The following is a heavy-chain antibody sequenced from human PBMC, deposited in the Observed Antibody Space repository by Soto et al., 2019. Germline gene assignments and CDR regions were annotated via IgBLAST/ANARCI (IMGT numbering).Heavy chain of an antibody. CDR1: GGTFSSYA. CDR3: ARDVRGYSYGSYYYYGMDV. D-gene: IGHD5-18*01. CDR2: IIPIFGTA. Sequence: GASVKVSCKASGGTFSSYAISWVRQAPGQGLEWMGGIIPIFGTANYAQKFQGRVTITADESTSTAYMELSSLRSEDTAVYYCARDVRGYSYGSYYYYGMDVWGQGTTVTVSS. V-gene: IGHV1-69*13. J-gene: IGHJ6*02.